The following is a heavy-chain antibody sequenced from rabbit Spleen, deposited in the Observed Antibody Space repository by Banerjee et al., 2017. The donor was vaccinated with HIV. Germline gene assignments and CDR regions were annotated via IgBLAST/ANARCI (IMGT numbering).Heavy chain of an antibody. Sequence: ATLTLTCKASGFSFNSSYAMCWVRQAPGKGLEWVACAYAGSSGCTYSATWAKVRFPISKTSSATVSLPITSLKAGSLGTLFFTSDPGRSFAPHGDCVRGPGTLVTVS. J-gene: IGHJ2*01. CDR2: AYAGSSGCT. CDR3: TSDPGRSFAPHGDCV. D-gene: IGHD3-1*01. V-gene: IGHV1S40*01. CDR1: GFSFNSSYA.